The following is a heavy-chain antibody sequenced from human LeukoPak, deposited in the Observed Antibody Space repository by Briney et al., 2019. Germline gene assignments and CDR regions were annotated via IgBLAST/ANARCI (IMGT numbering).Heavy chain of an antibody. D-gene: IGHD3-22*01. Sequence: SETLSLTCTVSGGSISSGGYYWSWIRQHPGKGLEWIGYIYYSGSTYYNPSLKSRVTISVDKSKNQFSLKLSSVTAADAAVYYCARGYYDSSVPYGMDVWGQGTTVTVSS. CDR1: GGSISSGGYY. CDR2: IYYSGST. V-gene: IGHV4-31*03. J-gene: IGHJ6*02. CDR3: ARGYYDSSVPYGMDV.